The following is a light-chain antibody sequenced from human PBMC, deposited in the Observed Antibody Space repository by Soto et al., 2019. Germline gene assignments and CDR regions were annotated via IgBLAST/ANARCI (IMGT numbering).Light chain of an antibody. CDR3: QQYGSSQWT. V-gene: IGKV3-20*01. J-gene: IGKJ1*01. Sequence: EIVLTQSPGTLSFSPGERATLSCRASQSVSSSYLAWYQQKPGQAPRLLIYGASSRATGIPDRFSGSGSGTDFTLTISRLEPEDFAVYYCQQYGSSQWTFGQGTNVDSK. CDR1: QSVSSSY. CDR2: GAS.